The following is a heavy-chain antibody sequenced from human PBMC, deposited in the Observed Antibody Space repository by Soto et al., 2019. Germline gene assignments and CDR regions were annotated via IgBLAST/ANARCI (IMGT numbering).Heavy chain of an antibody. J-gene: IGHJ4*02. D-gene: IGHD4-4*01. V-gene: IGHV3-53*01. CDR3: ARNGWGMATVGM. Sequence: EVQLVESGGGLVQPGGSLRLSCAASGFTVSNNYMIWFRLPPGKGLEWVSLIYSGGTTYYAVSVKGRFTISRDNPKNTLYLQMNSLRVEDTAVYYCARNGWGMATVGMWGPGTLVTVSS. CDR1: GFTVSNNY. CDR2: IYSGGTT.